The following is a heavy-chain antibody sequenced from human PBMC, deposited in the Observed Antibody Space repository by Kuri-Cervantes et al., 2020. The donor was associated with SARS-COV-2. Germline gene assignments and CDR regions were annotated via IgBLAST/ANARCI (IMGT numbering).Heavy chain of an antibody. CDR2: VRGKANNYAT. CDR1: GFLFSVSA. Sequence: GESLKISCEVSGFLFSVSAIHWVRQGSGKGLEWVGRVRGKANNYATAYAASVKGRFTISRDDSKKMAYLKMNSLRAEDTSVYYCATSYFAKRYCSSTSCYSPFDYWGQGTLVTVSS. V-gene: IGHV3-73*01. J-gene: IGHJ4*02. CDR3: ATSYFAKRYCSSTSCYSPFDY. D-gene: IGHD2-2*02.